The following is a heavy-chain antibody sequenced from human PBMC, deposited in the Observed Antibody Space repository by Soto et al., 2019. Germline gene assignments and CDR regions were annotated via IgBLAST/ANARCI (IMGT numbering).Heavy chain of an antibody. Sequence: EVQLVESGGGLVQPGRSLRLSCAASGFTFDDYAMHWVRQAPGKGLEWVSGISWNSGSIGYADSVKGRFTISRDNAKNSLYLQMNSLRAEDTALYYCAKDIVDSSSLYQTIAGGMDVWGQGTTVTVSS. D-gene: IGHD6-13*01. J-gene: IGHJ6*02. CDR3: AKDIVDSSSLYQTIAGGMDV. CDR2: ISWNSGSI. CDR1: GFTFDDYA. V-gene: IGHV3-9*01.